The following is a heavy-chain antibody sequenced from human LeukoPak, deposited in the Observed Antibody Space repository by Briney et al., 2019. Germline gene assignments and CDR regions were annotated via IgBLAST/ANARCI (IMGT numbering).Heavy chain of an antibody. CDR1: GYTFTGYY. CDR2: INPHSGGA. Sequence: ASVKVSCKASGYTFTGYYMHWVRQAPGQGLEWMGWINPHSGGANYAQKFQGRVTMTRDTSISTAYMELSRLTSDDTAVYYCARVETYCSGGDCYSRWVDYWGQGTLVTVSS. D-gene: IGHD2-15*01. CDR3: ARVETYCSGGDCYSRWVDY. J-gene: IGHJ4*02. V-gene: IGHV1-2*02.